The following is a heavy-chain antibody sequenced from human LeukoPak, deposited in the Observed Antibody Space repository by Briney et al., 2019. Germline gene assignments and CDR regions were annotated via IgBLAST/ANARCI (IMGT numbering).Heavy chain of an antibody. Sequence: GGSLRLSCAASGFTFSTYTMNWVRQAPGKGLEWVSYITSSSSTIYYADSVRGRFTISGDNAKNSLYLQMNSLRAEDTAVYYCAKFGWGSHGFDIWGQGTMVTVSS. V-gene: IGHV3-48*04. CDR3: AKFGWGSHGFDI. D-gene: IGHD3-10*01. CDR1: GFTFSTYT. J-gene: IGHJ3*02. CDR2: ITSSSSTI.